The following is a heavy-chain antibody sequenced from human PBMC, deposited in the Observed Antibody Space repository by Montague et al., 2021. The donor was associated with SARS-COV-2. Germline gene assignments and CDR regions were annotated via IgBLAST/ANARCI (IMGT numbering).Heavy chain of an antibody. Sequence: LSLSCAASGFTFSSYEMNWVRQAPGKGLEWVSYISSSGSTIYYADSVKGRFTISRDNAKNSLYLQMNSLRAEDTAVYYCARDSLFRSGYSSGWPDYWGQGTLVTVSS. D-gene: IGHD6-19*01. V-gene: IGHV3-48*03. J-gene: IGHJ4*02. CDR3: ARDSLFRSGYSSGWPDY. CDR1: GFTFSSYE. CDR2: ISSSGSTI.